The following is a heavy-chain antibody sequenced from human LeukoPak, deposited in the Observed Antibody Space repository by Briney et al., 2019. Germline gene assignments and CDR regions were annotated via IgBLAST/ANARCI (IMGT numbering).Heavy chain of an antibody. CDR1: GFTFSSYA. CDR3: ARDRDYARDY. V-gene: IGHV3-7*01. CDR2: INEHGNQK. D-gene: IGHD3-10*02. Sequence: GGSLRLSCAASGFTFSSYAMSWVRQAPGKGLEWVANINEHGNQKYYVDSLNGRFTISRDNAKNSLFLQMDSLKDEDTAVYYCARDRDYARDYWGQGTLVTVSS. J-gene: IGHJ4*02.